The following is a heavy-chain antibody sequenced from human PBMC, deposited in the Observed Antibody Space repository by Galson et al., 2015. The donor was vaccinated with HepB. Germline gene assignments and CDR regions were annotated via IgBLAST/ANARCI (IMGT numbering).Heavy chain of an antibody. CDR3: ARGSLLEWLLFEFRAWPDAFDI. D-gene: IGHD3-3*01. V-gene: IGHV4-59*01. CDR1: GGSISSYY. CDR2: IYYSGST. Sequence: SETLSLTCTVSGGSISSYYWSWIRQPPGKGLEWIGYIYYSGSTNYNPSLKSRVTISVDTSKNQFSLKLSSVTAADTAVYYCARGSLLEWLLFEFRAWPDAFDIWGQGTMVTVSS. J-gene: IGHJ3*02.